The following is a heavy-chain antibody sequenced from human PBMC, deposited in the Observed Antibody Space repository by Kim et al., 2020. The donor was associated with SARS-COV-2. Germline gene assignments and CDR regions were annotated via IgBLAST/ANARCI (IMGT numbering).Heavy chain of an antibody. CDR1: GFIFRSHD. CDR3: ARTGGSGRYPVYGMDV. V-gene: IGHV3-13*04. CDR2: IDSAGET. J-gene: IGHJ6*02. Sequence: GGSLRLSCAASGFIFRSHDMHWVRQVSGKGLEWVATIDSAGETYYPDSVKGRFTISREDAKNSLYLQMNSLRAGDMAVYYCARTGGSGRYPVYGMDVWGQGTTVTVPS. D-gene: IGHD3-10*01.